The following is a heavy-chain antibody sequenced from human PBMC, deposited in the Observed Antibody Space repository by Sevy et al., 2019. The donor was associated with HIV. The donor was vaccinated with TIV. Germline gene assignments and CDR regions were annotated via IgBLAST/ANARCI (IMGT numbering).Heavy chain of an antibody. D-gene: IGHD3-10*01. V-gene: IGHV4-59*01. Sequence: SETLSLTCTVSGGSISSYYWSWIRQPPGKGLEWIGYIYYSGSTNYNPSLKSRVTISVDTSKNQFSPKLSSVTAADTAVYYCARVGYYGSGSYYTFDYWGQGTLVTVSS. CDR3: ARVGYYGSGSYYTFDY. CDR1: GGSISSYY. CDR2: IYYSGST. J-gene: IGHJ4*02.